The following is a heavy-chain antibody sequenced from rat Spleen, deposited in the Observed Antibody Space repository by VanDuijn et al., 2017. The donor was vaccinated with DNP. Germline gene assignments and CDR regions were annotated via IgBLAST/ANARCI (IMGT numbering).Heavy chain of an antibody. CDR2: ISDSGST. V-gene: IGHV3-1*01. CDR1: GYSITTNY. D-gene: IGHD1-7*01. J-gene: IGHJ2*01. Sequence: EVQLQESGPGLVRPSQSLSLTCSVTGYSITTNYWGWIRKFPGNKVEWIGHISDSGSTNYNPSLKSRISITRDTSKNHFFLHLNSVTTEDTATYYCARWTRYFDYWGQGAMVTVSS. CDR3: ARWTRYFDY.